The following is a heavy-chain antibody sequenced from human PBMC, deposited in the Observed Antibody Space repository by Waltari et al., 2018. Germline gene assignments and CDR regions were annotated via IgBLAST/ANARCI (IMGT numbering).Heavy chain of an antibody. CDR2: ILPRFATS. Sequence: QVQLVQSGAEVKKPGSSVKVSCKASGDTFSNYAITWVRQAPGQGLEWMGGILPRFATSNYAQKFQGRVTITADDSTSTAYMELSSLRSEDTAIYYCARSQVVVIAPLDCWGQGTLVTVSS. D-gene: IGHD2-21*01. CDR3: ARSQVVVIAPLDC. V-gene: IGHV1-69*13. CDR1: GDTFSNYA. J-gene: IGHJ4*02.